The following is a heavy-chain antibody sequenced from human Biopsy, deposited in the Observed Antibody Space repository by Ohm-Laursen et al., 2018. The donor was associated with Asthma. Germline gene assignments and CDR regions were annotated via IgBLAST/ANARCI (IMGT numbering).Heavy chain of an antibody. CDR1: GFTVSRDH. CDR2: IYGGGTS. D-gene: IGHD6-19*01. V-gene: IGHV3-53*01. J-gene: IGHJ4*02. CDR3: ARGDSSGWSHYYFDY. Sequence: SLRLSCAAPGFTVSRDHMFWVRQAPGKGLEWVSVIYGGGTSHTADSVRGRFTISRDFSKNMLHLQMHSLRVEDAAVYYCARGDSSGWSHYYFDYWGQGTLATVSS.